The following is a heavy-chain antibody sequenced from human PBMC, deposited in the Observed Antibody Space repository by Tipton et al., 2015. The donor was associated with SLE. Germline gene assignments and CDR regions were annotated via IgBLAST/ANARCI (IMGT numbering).Heavy chain of an antibody. CDR2: ISGYNGNT. CDR3: ARLGDWDFYYYMDV. J-gene: IGHJ6*03. Sequence: QVQLVQSGAEVKKPGASVKVSCKASGYTFTSYCITWVRQAPGQGLEWMGWISGYNGNTNYAQKLQGRVTMTTDTSTSTAYMELRGPRSDDTAVYYCARLGDWDFYYYMDVWGKGTTVTVSS. V-gene: IGHV1-18*01. CDR1: GYTFTSYC. D-gene: IGHD3-16*01.